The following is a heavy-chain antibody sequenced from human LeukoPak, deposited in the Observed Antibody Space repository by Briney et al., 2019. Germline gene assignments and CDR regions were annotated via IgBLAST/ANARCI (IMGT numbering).Heavy chain of an antibody. CDR2: ISGSGGST. CDR3: AELGITMIGGV. CDR1: GFTFSVYS. Sequence: GGSLRLSCAASGFTFSVYSMNWVRQAPGKGLEWVSAISGSGGSTYYADSVKGRFTISRDNSKNTLYLQMNSLRAEDTAVYYCAELGITMIGGVWGKGTTVTISS. J-gene: IGHJ6*04. V-gene: IGHV3-23*01. D-gene: IGHD3-10*02.